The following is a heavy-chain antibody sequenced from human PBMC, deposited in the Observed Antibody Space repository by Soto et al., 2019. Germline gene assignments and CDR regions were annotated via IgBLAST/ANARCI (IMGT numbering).Heavy chain of an antibody. CDR3: ARPYSSGWYVNWFDP. CDR1: GGSFSGYY. CDR2: INHSGST. Sequence: SETLSLTCAVYGGSFSGYYWSWIRQPPGRGLEWIGEINHSGSTNYNPSLKSRVTISVDTSRNQFSLKLSSVTAADTAVYYCARPYSSGWYVNWFDPWGQGTLVTVSS. D-gene: IGHD6-19*01. J-gene: IGHJ5*02. V-gene: IGHV4-34*01.